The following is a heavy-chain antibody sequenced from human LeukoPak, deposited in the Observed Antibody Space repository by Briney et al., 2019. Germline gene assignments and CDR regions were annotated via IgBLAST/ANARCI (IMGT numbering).Heavy chain of an antibody. CDR2: IYYSGST. Sequence: SETLSLTCTVSGGSISSGDYYWSWIRQPPGKGLEWIGYIYYSGSTYYNPSLKSRVTISVDTSKNQFSLKLSSVTAADTAVYYCARLQGIAAAGTAGWVPGRENNWFDPWGQGTLVTVSS. D-gene: IGHD6-13*01. J-gene: IGHJ5*02. CDR1: GGSISSGDYY. V-gene: IGHV4-30-4*01. CDR3: ARLQGIAAAGTAGWVPGRENNWFDP.